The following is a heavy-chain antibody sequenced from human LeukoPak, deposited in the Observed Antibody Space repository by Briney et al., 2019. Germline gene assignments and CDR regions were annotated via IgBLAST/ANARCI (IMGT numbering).Heavy chain of an antibody. J-gene: IGHJ4*02. CDR1: GFTFSTDV. D-gene: IGHD6-19*01. V-gene: IGHV3-23*01. CDR3: ARRVGGTPDY. Sequence: GGSLRLSCAASGFTFSTDVMTWIRQAPGKGLEWVSAIDDDGGSTDYADSVRGRFTISRDNSKNTLFLQMNRLRADDTALYYCARRVGGTPDYWGRGTLVTVSS. CDR2: IDDDGGST.